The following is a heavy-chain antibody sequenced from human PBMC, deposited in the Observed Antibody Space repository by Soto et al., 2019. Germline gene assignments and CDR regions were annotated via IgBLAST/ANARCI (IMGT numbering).Heavy chain of an antibody. V-gene: IGHV4-31*03. Sequence: KPSETLSLTCTVSGGSISSGGYYWSWIRQHPGKGLEWIGYIYYSGSTYYNPSLKSRVTISVDTSKNQFSLKLSSVTAADTAVYYCARGMNVDTDFFAYRGQGTLVTVSS. D-gene: IGHD5-18*01. CDR3: ARGMNVDTDFFAY. J-gene: IGHJ4*02. CDR1: GGSISSGGYY. CDR2: IYYSGST.